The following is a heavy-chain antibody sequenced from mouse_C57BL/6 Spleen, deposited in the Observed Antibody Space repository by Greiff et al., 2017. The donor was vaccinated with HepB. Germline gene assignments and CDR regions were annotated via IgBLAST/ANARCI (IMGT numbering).Heavy chain of an antibody. CDR1: GYTFTDYE. Sequence: QVQLQQSGAELVRPGASVTLSCKASGYTFTDYEMHWVKQTPVHGLEWIGAIDPETGGTAYNQKFKGKAILTADKSSSTAYMELRSLTSEDSAVYYCTRYYYRGWYFDVWGTGTTVTVSS. V-gene: IGHV1-15*01. J-gene: IGHJ1*03. CDR2: IDPETGGT. D-gene: IGHD1-1*01. CDR3: TRYYYRGWYFDV.